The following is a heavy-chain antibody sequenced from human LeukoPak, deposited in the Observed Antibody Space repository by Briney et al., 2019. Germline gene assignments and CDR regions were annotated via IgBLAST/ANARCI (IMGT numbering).Heavy chain of an antibody. CDR3: ARGRTITGPGGDY. CDR1: GYTFTSYG. V-gene: IGHV1-18*01. D-gene: IGHD5-12*01. CDR2: IIPIFGTA. J-gene: IGHJ4*02. Sequence: ASVKVSCKASGYTFTSYGISWVRQAPGQGLEWMGGIIPIFGTANYAQKFQGRVTMTTDTSTSTAYMELRSLRSDDTAVYYCARGRTITGPGGDYWGQGTLVTVSS.